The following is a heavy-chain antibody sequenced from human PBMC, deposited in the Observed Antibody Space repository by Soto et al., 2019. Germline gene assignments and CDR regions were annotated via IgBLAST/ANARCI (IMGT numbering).Heavy chain of an antibody. V-gene: IGHV3-30-3*01. CDR2: ISYDGSNK. D-gene: IGHD1-26*01. J-gene: IGHJ4*02. CDR3: ARGSGSYFGLGYFDY. Sequence: QVQLVESGGGVVQPGRSLRLSCAASGFTFSSYAMHWVRQAPGKGLEWVAVISYDGSNKYYADSVKGRFTISRDNSKNPLYLQMNSLRAEDTAVYYCARGSGSYFGLGYFDYWGQGTLVTVSS. CDR1: GFTFSSYA.